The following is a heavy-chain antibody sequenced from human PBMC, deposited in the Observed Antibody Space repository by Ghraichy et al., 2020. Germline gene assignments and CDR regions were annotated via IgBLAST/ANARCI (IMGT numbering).Heavy chain of an antibody. CDR1: GDSIKTSNYY. CDR2: INYGGGV. V-gene: IGHV4-39*01. CDR3: AREPTH. Sequence: SETLSLTCSVSGDSIKTSNYYWGWIRQPPGKGLDWIGSINYGGGVFYNPSLESRVTIYIDTSKNELSLRLTSVTAADTAVFFCAREPTHWGPGIMVTVSS. J-gene: IGHJ4*02. D-gene: IGHD1-26*01.